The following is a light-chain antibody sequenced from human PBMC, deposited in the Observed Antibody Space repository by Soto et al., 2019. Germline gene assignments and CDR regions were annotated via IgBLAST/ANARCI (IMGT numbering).Light chain of an antibody. CDR2: AAS. J-gene: IGKJ3*01. Sequence: DIQMTQSPSSLSASVGDRVTITCRASQGISNYLAWYQQKPGKVPKLLIYAASTLQSGVPSRFGGSGSGTDFTRTISSLQPEDVATYYCQKYYSAPFTFGPGTKVDIK. V-gene: IGKV1-27*01. CDR3: QKYYSAPFT. CDR1: QGISNY.